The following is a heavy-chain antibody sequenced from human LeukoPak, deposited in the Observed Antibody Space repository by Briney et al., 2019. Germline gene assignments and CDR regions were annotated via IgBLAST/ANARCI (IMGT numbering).Heavy chain of an antibody. J-gene: IGHJ4*02. CDR1: GFTISSYG. CDR2: IRYDGSYK. D-gene: IGHD6-19*01. V-gene: IGHV3-30*02. CDR3: AKMSSGWSDY. Sequence: GGSLRLSCVVSGFTISSYGMHWVRQAPGKGLEWVAFIRYDGSYKKYADSVKGRFTISRDNSKNTLYLQMNSLRAEDTAVYYCAKMSSGWSDYWGQGTLVTVSS.